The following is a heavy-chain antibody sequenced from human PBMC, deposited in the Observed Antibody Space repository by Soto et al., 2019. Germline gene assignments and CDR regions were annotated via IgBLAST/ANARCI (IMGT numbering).Heavy chain of an antibody. V-gene: IGHV3-23*01. CDR3: AKDERGSGDLYYYYYYMDV. Sequence: EVQLLESGGGLVQPGGSLRLSCAASGFTFSDYAMSWVRQAPGKGLEWVSSVCASGLNINYADSVKGRFTISRDNSINRLYLQMNSLRAEDTAVYYCAKDERGSGDLYYYYYYMDVWGKGTTVTVSS. CDR1: GFTFSDYA. D-gene: IGHD3-10*01. J-gene: IGHJ6*03. CDR2: VCASGLNI.